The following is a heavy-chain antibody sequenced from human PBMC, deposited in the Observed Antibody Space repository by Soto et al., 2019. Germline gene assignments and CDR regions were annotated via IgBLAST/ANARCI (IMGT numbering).Heavy chain of an antibody. CDR1: GGSFSGYY. CDR2: INHSGST. V-gene: IGHV4-34*01. D-gene: IGHD6-13*01. CDR3: ARAFGSSWLY. J-gene: IGHJ4*02. Sequence: ASETLSLTCAGYGGSFSGYYWSWIRQPPGKGLEWIGEINHSGSTNYNPSLKSRVTISVDTSKNQFSLKLSSVTAADTAVYYCARAFGSSWLYWGQGTLVTVSS.